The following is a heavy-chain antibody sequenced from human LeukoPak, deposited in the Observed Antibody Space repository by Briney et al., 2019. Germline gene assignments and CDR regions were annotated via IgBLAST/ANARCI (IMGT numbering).Heavy chain of an antibody. CDR2: ISSSSSYI. J-gene: IGHJ5*02. Sequence: GGSLRLSCAASGLTFSSYSMNWVRQAPGKGLEWVSSISSSSSYIYYADSVKGRFTISRDNAKNSIYVQMDSLRAEDTAMYYCARVLEEGSGWPNWFDPWGQGTLVTVSS. D-gene: IGHD6-19*01. V-gene: IGHV3-21*01. CDR3: ARVLEEGSGWPNWFDP. CDR1: GLTFSSYS.